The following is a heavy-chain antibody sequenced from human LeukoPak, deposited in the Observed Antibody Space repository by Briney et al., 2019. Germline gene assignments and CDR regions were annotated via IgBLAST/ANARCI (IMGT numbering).Heavy chain of an antibody. CDR3: ARDRPPCSSTSCVTGYYYYGMDV. D-gene: IGHD2-2*01. Sequence: GGSLRLSCAASGFTFSSSAMNWVRQAPGQGLEWVSAISGSGGSTYYADSVQGRFTISRDNSKNTLYLQMNSLRAEDTAVYYCARDRPPCSSTSCVTGYYYYGMDVWGQGTTVTVSS. J-gene: IGHJ6*02. CDR1: GFTFSSSA. CDR2: ISGSGGST. V-gene: IGHV3-23*01.